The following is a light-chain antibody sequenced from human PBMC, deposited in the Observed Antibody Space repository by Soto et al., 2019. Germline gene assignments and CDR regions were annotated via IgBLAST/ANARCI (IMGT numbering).Light chain of an antibody. CDR1: QSVSSSY. J-gene: IGKJ1*01. Sequence: ETVLTQSPGTLSLSPGERVTLSCRASQSVSSSYLAWYQQKPGQAPRLLIYAASIRATDFPARFSGSGSGTEFTLTISGLQSDDFAVYFCQQYNNWPPWTFGHGTKVEIK. V-gene: IGKV3-15*01. CDR2: AAS. CDR3: QQYNNWPPWT.